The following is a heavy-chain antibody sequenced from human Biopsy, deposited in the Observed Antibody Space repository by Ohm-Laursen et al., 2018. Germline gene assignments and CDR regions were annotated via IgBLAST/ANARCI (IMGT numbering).Heavy chain of an antibody. CDR1: GFIFSTYT. Sequence: SLSLSCAASGFIFSTYTKNWVRQAPAEGLEWVSSISSRSSDIYYADSVKGRLTISRDNTKNSLFLHMNSLRAEDTAVYYCSRESALKWYQSLSYYNGMDVWGQGTTVTVSS. V-gene: IGHV3-21*01. D-gene: IGHD2-2*01. J-gene: IGHJ6*02. CDR3: SRESALKWYQSLSYYNGMDV. CDR2: ISSRSSDI.